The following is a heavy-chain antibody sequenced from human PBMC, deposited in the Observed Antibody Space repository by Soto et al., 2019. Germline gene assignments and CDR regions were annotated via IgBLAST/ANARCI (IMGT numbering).Heavy chain of an antibody. CDR2: ISEDGGST. CDR3: AKRSPVPGGHLDDY. CDR1: GFTFSNYA. Sequence: PGGSLRLSCAASGFTFSNYAMSWVRQAPGKGLEWVSAISEDGGSTYYADSVKGRFTISRDNSKSALSLQMNSLRAEDTAVYYCAKRSPVPGGHLDDYWGQGTLVTVSS. V-gene: IGHV3-23*01. J-gene: IGHJ4*01. D-gene: IGHD4-17*01.